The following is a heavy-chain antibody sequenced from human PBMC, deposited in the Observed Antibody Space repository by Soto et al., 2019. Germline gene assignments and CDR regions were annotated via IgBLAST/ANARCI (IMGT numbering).Heavy chain of an antibody. CDR3: VRHAEVSNFDF. J-gene: IGHJ4*02. V-gene: IGHV4-39*01. D-gene: IGHD1-20*01. CDR1: GASISSSSYY. CDR2: IHYSGST. Sequence: SDTLSLTCTVSGASISSSSYYLGWIRQPPGKGLEWIGSIHYSGSTYYNPSLKSRVTISVDTSKNQFSLKLSSVTAADTAVYYCVRHAEVSNFDFWGQGTLVTVSS.